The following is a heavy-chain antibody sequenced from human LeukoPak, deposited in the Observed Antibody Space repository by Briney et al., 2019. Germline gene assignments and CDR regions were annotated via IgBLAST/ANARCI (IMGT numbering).Heavy chain of an antibody. CDR3: ARDRAGAFDI. CDR2: ISYDGSNK. J-gene: IGHJ3*02. V-gene: IGHV3-30*04. CDR1: GFTFSSYA. Sequence: GGSLRLSCAASGFTFSSYAMRWVRQAPGKGLEWVAVISYDGSNKYYADSVKGRFTISRDNSKNTLYLQMNSLRAEDTAVYYCARDRAGAFDIWGQGTMVTVSS.